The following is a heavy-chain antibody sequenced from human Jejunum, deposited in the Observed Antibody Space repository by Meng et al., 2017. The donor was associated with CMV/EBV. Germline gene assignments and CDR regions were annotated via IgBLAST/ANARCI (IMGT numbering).Heavy chain of an antibody. D-gene: IGHD1-26*01. CDR1: EYTFTDYY. J-gene: IGHJ4*02. Sequence: EYTFTDYYMQWVRQAPGPGLEWMGWINPQTGDTNYAPKFQGRVTMTRDMSINTVYMEVTRLRSDDTAVYYCAKDAGSFLDYYFDYWGQGSRVTVSS. CDR2: INPQTGDT. V-gene: IGHV1-2*02. CDR3: AKDAGSFLDYYFDY.